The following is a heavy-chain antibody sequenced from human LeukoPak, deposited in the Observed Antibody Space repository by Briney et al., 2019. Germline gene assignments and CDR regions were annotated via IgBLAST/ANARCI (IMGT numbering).Heavy chain of an antibody. D-gene: IGHD2-15*01. CDR3: ASELLLDDYYGMDV. V-gene: IGHV3-11*06. J-gene: IGHJ6*04. CDR1: GFTFSDYY. Sequence: GGSLRLSCAASGFTFSDYYMSWIRQAPGKGLEWVSYISSSSSYTNYADSVKGRFTISRDNAKNSLYLQMNSPRAEDTAVYYCASELLLDDYYGMDVWGKGTTVTVSS. CDR2: ISSSSSYT.